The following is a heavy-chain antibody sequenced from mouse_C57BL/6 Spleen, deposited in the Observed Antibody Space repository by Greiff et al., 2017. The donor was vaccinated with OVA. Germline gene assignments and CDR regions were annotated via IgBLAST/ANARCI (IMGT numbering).Heavy chain of an antibody. J-gene: IGHJ2*01. V-gene: IGHV1-59*01. CDR3: AHITTVVASDY. CDR1: GYTFTSYW. Sequence: QVQLQQPGAELVRPGTSVKLSCKASGYTFTSYWMHWVKQRPGQGLEWIGVIDPSDSYTNYNQKFKGKATLTVDTSSSTAYMQLSSLTSEDSAVYYCAHITTVVASDYWGQCTTLTVSS. D-gene: IGHD1-1*01. CDR2: IDPSDSYT.